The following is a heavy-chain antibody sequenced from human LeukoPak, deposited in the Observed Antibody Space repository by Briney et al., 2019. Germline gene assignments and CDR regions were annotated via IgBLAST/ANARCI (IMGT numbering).Heavy chain of an antibody. CDR3: ARETFRWTYYYDSSGYSD. D-gene: IGHD3-22*01. Sequence: PSETLSLTCTVSGGSISSSSYYWGWIRQPPGKGLEWIGSIYYSGSTYYNPSLKSRVTISVDTSKNQFSLKLSSVTAADTAVYYCARETFRWTYYYDSSGYSDWGQGTLVTVSS. J-gene: IGHJ4*02. V-gene: IGHV4-39*01. CDR2: IYYSGST. CDR1: GGSISSSSYY.